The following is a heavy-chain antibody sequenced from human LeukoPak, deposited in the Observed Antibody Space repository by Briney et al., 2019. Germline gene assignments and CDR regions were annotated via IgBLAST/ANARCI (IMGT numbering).Heavy chain of an antibody. CDR3: ARDPSHHSGTFDI. D-gene: IGHD2-15*01. V-gene: IGHV4-61*10. J-gene: IGHJ3*02. CDR1: GGSISSGSSY. CDR2: IYFSGNT. Sequence: SETLSLTCTVSGGSISSGSSYCSWIRQPAGKGLEWIGDIYFSGNTKYNPSLQSRVTISLDTSQNQFSLRLRSVTAADTAVYYCARDPSHHSGTFDIWGQGTMVTVSS.